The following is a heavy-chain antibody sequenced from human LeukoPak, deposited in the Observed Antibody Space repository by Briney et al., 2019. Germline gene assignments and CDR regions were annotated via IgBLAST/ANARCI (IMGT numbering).Heavy chain of an antibody. V-gene: IGHV1-8*02. Sequence: ASVKVSFKASGYTFTSYDINWVRQATGQGLEWMGWMNPNSGNTGYAQKFQGRVTMTRDMSTSTVYMELSSLRSEDTAVYYCARDRSTAASGRSWYFDLWGRGTLVTVSS. J-gene: IGHJ2*01. D-gene: IGHD6-13*01. CDR3: ARDRSTAASGRSWYFDL. CDR2: MNPNSGNT. CDR1: GYTFTSYD.